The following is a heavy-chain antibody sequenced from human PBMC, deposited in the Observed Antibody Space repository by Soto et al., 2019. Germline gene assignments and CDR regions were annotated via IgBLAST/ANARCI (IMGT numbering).Heavy chain of an antibody. CDR3: TTLIVATPYNWFDP. J-gene: IGHJ5*02. V-gene: IGHV3-15*04. CDR1: GFTFSNAW. CDR2: IESKTDGGTT. D-gene: IGHD5-12*01. Sequence: GGSLRLSCAASGFTFSNAWMSWVRQAPGKGLEWVGRIESKTDGGTTDYAAPVKGRFTISRDDSKNTLYLQMNSLKTEDTAVYYCTTLIVATPYNWFDPWGQGTLVTVSS.